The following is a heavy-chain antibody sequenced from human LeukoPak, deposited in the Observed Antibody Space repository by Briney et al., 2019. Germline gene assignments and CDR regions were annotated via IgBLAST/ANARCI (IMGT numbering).Heavy chain of an antibody. D-gene: IGHD6-19*01. CDR1: GGSFSGYY. CDR2: INHSGST. CDR3: ARVGIAVAESSFDY. Sequence: SETLSLTCAVYGGSFSGYYWSWIRQPPGKGLEWIGEINHSGSTNYNPSLKSRVTISVDTSKNQFPLKLSSVTAADTAVYYCARVGIAVAESSFDYWGQGTLVTVSS. J-gene: IGHJ4*02. V-gene: IGHV4-34*01.